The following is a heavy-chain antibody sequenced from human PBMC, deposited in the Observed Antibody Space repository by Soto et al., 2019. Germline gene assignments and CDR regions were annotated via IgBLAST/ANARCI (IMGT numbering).Heavy chain of an antibody. V-gene: IGHV3-53*02. Sequence: EVQLGETGGGLIQPGGSLRLACAGSGFDVSSNSMNWVRQAPGKGLEWLSLIHSDGNTKYADSVKGRFTISRDSSENTVYLQMTSLRAEDTAVYYCARHVWLESWGQGTLVTVSS. CDR1: GFDVSSNS. CDR3: ARHVWLES. CDR2: IHSDGNT. J-gene: IGHJ5*01.